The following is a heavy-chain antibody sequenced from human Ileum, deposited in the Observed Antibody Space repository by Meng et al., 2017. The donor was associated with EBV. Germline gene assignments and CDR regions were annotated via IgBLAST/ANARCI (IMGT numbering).Heavy chain of an antibody. V-gene: IGHV2-5*02. J-gene: IGHJ4*02. Sequence: IDVLYSCSCLLTPLQTVTLAGSFSVFSASSSGVAVGLNRQPPGKALEWLAIIYWDDDKRYSPSLMNRLTITKDTSKNQVVLTMTNMDPVETATYYFARRDPLEMATCFDYWGQGTLVTVSS. CDR1: VFSASSSGVA. D-gene: IGHD5-24*01. CDR2: IYWDDDK. CDR3: ARRDPLEMATCFDY.